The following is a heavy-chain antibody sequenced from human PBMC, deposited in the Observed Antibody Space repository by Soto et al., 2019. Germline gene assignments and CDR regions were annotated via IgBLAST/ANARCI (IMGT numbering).Heavy chain of an antibody. CDR1: GFTFKNHA. CDR2: ISLDGTNR. CDR3: AKDRRPLAMVYYGMDV. D-gene: IGHD5-18*01. Sequence: QVQLVESGGGVVQPGRSLRLSCAASGFTFKNHAMHWVRQAPGKGLEWVAVISLDGTNRYYGDSVKGRFTISRDNFKNTLYLQMNSLRPEDTAMYYCAKDRRPLAMVYYGMDVWGQGTTVIVSS. J-gene: IGHJ6*02. V-gene: IGHV3-30*18.